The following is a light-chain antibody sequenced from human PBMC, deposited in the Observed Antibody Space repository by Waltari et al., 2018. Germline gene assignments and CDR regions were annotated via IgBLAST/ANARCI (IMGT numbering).Light chain of an antibody. J-gene: IGLJ3*02. V-gene: IGLV1-40*02. CDR3: QSFDTSLSHGVV. CDR2: GNN. CDR1: SSNIGAGHD. Sequence: QSILTQPPSVSGAPGQRVTISCTGSSSNIGAGHDVHWYQEFPGTGPKPLIYGNNKRPSGVPDRFSGSKSGTSASLTITGLQAEDEADYYCQSFDTSLSHGVVFGGGTKVTVL.